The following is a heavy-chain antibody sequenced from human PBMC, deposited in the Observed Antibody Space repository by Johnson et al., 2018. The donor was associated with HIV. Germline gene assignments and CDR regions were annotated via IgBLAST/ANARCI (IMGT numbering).Heavy chain of an antibody. Sequence: VQLVESGGGLVKPGGSLRLSCVASGFTISDNYMSWVRQAPGKGLEWVAVLYSGGDIYYADSVKGRFIIPRDNSKSTLYLQLNSLRAEDTGIYYCARGGGAYCGGDCLRTFDIWGQGTMVTVSP. CDR1: GFTISDNY. CDR2: LYSGGDI. D-gene: IGHD2-21*02. J-gene: IGHJ3*02. CDR3: ARGGGAYCGGDCLRTFDI. V-gene: IGHV3-66*01.